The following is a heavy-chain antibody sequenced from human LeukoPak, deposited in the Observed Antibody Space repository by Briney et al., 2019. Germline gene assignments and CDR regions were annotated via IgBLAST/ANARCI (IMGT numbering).Heavy chain of an antibody. D-gene: IGHD2-2*01. Sequence: ASVKVSCKASGYTFTGYYMHWVRQAPGQGLEWMGWINPNSGGTNCAQKFQGRATMTRDTSISTAYMELSRLRSDDTAVYYCARDRVVVPAGPIGYYYYYMDVWGKGTTVTVSS. V-gene: IGHV1-2*02. J-gene: IGHJ6*03. CDR2: INPNSGGT. CDR3: ARDRVVVPAGPIGYYYYYMDV. CDR1: GYTFTGYY.